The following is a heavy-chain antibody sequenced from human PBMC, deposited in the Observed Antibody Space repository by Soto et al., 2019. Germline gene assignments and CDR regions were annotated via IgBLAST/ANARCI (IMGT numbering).Heavy chain of an antibody. V-gene: IGHV1-58*01. CDR2: ITVGTGNT. CDR1: GFIFTSSS. Sequence: SVEVSCKASGFIFTSSSVQWVRQARGQRLEWIGWITVGTGNTNYAQKFQERVTITRDMSTSTAYMELSNLRSEDTAVYYCAAGDSSGYYGGWGQGTQVTVSS. J-gene: IGHJ4*02. D-gene: IGHD3-22*01. CDR3: AAGDSSGYYGG.